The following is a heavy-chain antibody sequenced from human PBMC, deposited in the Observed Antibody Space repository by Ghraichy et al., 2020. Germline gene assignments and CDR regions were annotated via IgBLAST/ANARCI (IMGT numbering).Heavy chain of an antibody. V-gene: IGHV3-15*01. Sequence: ESLNISCAASGFTFTNAWMSWVRQAPGKGLEWVGRIKSKADGGTTDYAAPVKGRFTISRDDSKNTLYLQMNSLNTEDTAVYYCTTDRHYDVLTGHYYHMDVWGQGTTVTVSS. D-gene: IGHD3-9*01. CDR3: TTDRHYDVLTGHYYHMDV. CDR1: GFTFTNAW. J-gene: IGHJ6*02. CDR2: IKSKADGGTT.